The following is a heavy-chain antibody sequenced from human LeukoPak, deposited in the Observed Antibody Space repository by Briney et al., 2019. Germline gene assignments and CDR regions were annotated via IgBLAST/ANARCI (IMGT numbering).Heavy chain of an antibody. V-gene: IGHV1-2*02. J-gene: IGHJ6*03. CDR1: GYTFTSYY. Sequence: ASVKVSCKASGYTFTSYYMHWVRQAPGQGLEWMGWINPNSGGTNYAQKFQGRVTMTRDTSISTAYMELSRLRSDDTAVYYCARDPGSSWYYYYYYMDVWGKGTTVTVSS. CDR2: INPNSGGT. CDR3: ARDPGSSWYYYYYYMDV. D-gene: IGHD6-13*01.